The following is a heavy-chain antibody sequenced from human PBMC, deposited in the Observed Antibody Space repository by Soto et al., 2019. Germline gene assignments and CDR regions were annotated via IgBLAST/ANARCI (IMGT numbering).Heavy chain of an antibody. J-gene: IGHJ5*02. V-gene: IGHV3-21*01. CDR2: ISSSSTYI. CDR1: GFTFSSYN. CDR3: ARGWLRDPWMP. Sequence: EVQLVESGGGLVKPGGFLSLSCAASGFTFSSYNMNWVRQAPGKGLEWVSSISSSSTYIYYADSVKGRFTISRDNAKNSLYLQMNSLRAEDTAVYYCARGWLRDPWMPWGQGTLVTVSS. D-gene: IGHD5-12*01.